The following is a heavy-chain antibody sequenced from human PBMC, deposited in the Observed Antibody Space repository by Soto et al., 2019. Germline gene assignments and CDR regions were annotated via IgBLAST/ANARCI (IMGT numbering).Heavy chain of an antibody. J-gene: IGHJ4*02. CDR1: GFTFSSYA. V-gene: IGHV3-23*01. CDR3: AKDRDGSSIAARFFDY. D-gene: IGHD6-6*01. Sequence: EVQLLESGGGLVQPGGSLRLSCAASGFTFSSYAMSWVRQARGKGLEWVSGISGSGGSTYHADSVKGRFTISRDNSKNTLYLQMNSLRAEDTAVYYCAKDRDGSSIAARFFDYWGQGTLVTVSS. CDR2: ISGSGGST.